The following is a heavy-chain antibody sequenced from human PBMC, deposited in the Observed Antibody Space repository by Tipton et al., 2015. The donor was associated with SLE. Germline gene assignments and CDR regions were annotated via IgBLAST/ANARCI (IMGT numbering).Heavy chain of an antibody. Sequence: QLVQSGAEVKKPGASVKVSCRASGYAFISYGISWMRQAPGQGLEWVGWISTYDGTTHSSQKLQGRVTMTTDESTSTVSIELSSRGSEDAAVYYCARGNGEPSDYPDYWGQETIVT. D-gene: IGHD1-14*01. CDR3: ARGNGEPSDYPDY. CDR1: GYAFISYG. J-gene: IGHJ4*02. CDR2: ISTYDGTT. V-gene: IGHV1-18*01.